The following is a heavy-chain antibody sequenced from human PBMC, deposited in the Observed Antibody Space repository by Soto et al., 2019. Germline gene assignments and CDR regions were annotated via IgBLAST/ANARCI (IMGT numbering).Heavy chain of an antibody. CDR2: IHRDGSEK. Sequence: PGGSLRLSGAASGFSFSTSWMHWFRQAPGKGLVWVSNIHRDGSEKIYAASVKGRFSISRDNAKNALYLQMNSLRAEDTAVYFCERPYCYSSTCYSPHDFWGQGP. CDR3: ERPYCYSSTCYSPHDF. J-gene: IGHJ4*02. V-gene: IGHV3-74*01. CDR1: GFSFSTSW. D-gene: IGHD2-2*01.